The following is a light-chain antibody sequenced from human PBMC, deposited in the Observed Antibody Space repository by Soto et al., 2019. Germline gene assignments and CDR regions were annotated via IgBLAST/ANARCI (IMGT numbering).Light chain of an antibody. CDR1: SSDVGGYNY. CDR3: CSYAGNYYV. J-gene: IGLJ1*01. V-gene: IGLV2-11*01. Sequence: QSALTQPRSVSGSPGQSVTISCTGTSSDVGGYNYVSWYQQHPGKAPKLMIYDVSKRPSGVPDRFSGSKSGNTASLTISGLQAEDDADYYCCSYAGNYYVFGTGTKVTVL. CDR2: DVS.